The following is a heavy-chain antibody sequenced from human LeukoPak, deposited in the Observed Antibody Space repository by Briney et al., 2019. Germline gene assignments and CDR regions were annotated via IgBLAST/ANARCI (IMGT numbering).Heavy chain of an antibody. CDR1: GLTFSSYA. V-gene: IGHV3-30-3*01. CDR3: ARGDCSSTSCWGGYYYMDV. J-gene: IGHJ6*03. Sequence: GGSLRLSCAASGLTFSSYAMHWVRQAPGKGLEWVAVISYDGNNTFYADSVKGRFIISRDNSKTTLFLQMNSLRAEDTAVYYCARGDCSSTSCWGGYYYMDVWGKGTTVTVSS. D-gene: IGHD2-2*01. CDR2: ISYDGNNT.